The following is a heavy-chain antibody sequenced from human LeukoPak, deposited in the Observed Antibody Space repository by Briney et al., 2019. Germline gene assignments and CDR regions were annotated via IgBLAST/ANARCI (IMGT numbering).Heavy chain of an antibody. D-gene: IGHD3-22*01. V-gene: IGHV4-39*01. CDR2: IYYSGST. J-gene: IGHJ4*02. CDR1: GGSTSSSSYY. Sequence: SETLSLTCTVSGGSTSSSSYYCGGIREPPGKGLEWSGIIYYSGSTYYNPSLKSRVTISVDTSKNQFSLKLSSVTAADTAVYYCASPIPDYYYDSSGYEFRGQGTLVTVSS. CDR3: ASPIPDYYYDSSGYEF.